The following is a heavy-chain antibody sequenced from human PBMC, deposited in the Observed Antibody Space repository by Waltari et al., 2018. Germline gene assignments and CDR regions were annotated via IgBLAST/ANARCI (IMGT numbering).Heavy chain of an antibody. D-gene: IGHD3-22*01. J-gene: IGHJ3*02. CDR3: ARDQWFAFDI. Sequence: EVQLVESGGGLVQPGGALRPSCAASGFTPSRYWKSWVRQAPGKGPEWVANIMTDGSEEYYVDSVRGRFTISRDNAKNSLYLQMNSLRPEDTAVYYCARDQWFAFDIWGHGTMVTVSS. CDR1: GFTPSRYW. CDR2: IMTDGSEE. V-gene: IGHV3-7*01.